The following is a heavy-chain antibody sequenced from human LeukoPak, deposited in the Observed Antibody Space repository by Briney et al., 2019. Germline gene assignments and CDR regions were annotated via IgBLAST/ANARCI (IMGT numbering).Heavy chain of an antibody. Sequence: ASVKVSCKASGYTSTGYYMHWVRQAPGQGLEWMGRINPNSGGTNYAQKFQGRVTMTRDTSISTAYMELSRLRSDDTAVYYCARDPTPYCSGGSCPFDYWGQGTLVTVSS. CDR3: ARDPTPYCSGGSCPFDY. J-gene: IGHJ4*02. CDR1: GYTSTGYY. D-gene: IGHD2-15*01. CDR2: INPNSGGT. V-gene: IGHV1-2*06.